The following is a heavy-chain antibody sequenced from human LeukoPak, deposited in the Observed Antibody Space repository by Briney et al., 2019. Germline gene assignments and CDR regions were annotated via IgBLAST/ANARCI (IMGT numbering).Heavy chain of an antibody. D-gene: IGHD3-22*01. CDR1: GGSISSCY. CDR2: IYYSGST. J-gene: IGHJ4*02. Sequence: SETLSLTCTVSGGSISSCYWSWIRQTPGKGLEWIGYIYYSGSTNYNPSLKSRVTISLDTSKSQFSLRLSSVTAADTAMYYCARTIRYYYDSSGAYYFDYWGQGTLVTVSS. V-gene: IGHV4-59*08. CDR3: ARTIRYYYDSSGAYYFDY.